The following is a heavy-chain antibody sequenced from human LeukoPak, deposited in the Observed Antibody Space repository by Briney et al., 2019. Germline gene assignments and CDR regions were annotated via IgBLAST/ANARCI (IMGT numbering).Heavy chain of an antibody. CDR2: ISAYNSKT. J-gene: IGHJ4*02. Sequence: ASVKVSCKGSGYSFGTYGVCWVRQAPGQGLEWMGWISAYNSKTNYAQKFQGRVTMTTDTSTSTAYMELRSLKFDDTAMYFCARSSLRPDYWGQGTLVTVSS. D-gene: IGHD2-2*01. CDR1: GYSFGTYG. CDR3: ARSSLRPDY. V-gene: IGHV1-18*01.